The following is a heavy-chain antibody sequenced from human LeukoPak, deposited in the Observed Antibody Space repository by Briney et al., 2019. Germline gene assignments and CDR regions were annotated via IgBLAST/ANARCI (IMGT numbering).Heavy chain of an antibody. V-gene: IGHV3-23*01. CDR3: ATARTLRVTTSFDY. Sequence: PGGSLRLSCEVSGFTLSSYAMNWVRQAPGKGLEWVSGISGSGGSTFYADSVKGRFTISRDNSKDTLYLQVNSLRAEDTAVYYCATARTLRVTTSFDYWGQGTLVIVSS. D-gene: IGHD4-17*01. CDR1: GFTLSSYA. CDR2: ISGSGGST. J-gene: IGHJ4*02.